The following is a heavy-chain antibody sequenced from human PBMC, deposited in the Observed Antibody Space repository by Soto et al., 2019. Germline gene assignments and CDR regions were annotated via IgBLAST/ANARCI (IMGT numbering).Heavy chain of an antibody. V-gene: IGHV5-10-1*01. CDR3: ARQGKIVPNAIDILSMDV. D-gene: IGHD2-15*01. CDR2: TVPGGSST. Sequence: HGESLKISCQGSGFSLTSYWITLVLLVPGKGLEWMGRTVPGGSSTIYSPSFQGHVTISNEKSFTTAYLQWDSLQASDTATYYCARQGKIVPNAIDILSMDVWGQGTTVTVSS. J-gene: IGHJ6*02. CDR1: GFSLTSYW.